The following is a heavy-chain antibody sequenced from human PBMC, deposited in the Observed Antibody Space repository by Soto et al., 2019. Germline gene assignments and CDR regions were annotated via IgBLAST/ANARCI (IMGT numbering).Heavy chain of an antibody. CDR2: IYSGGTT. V-gene: IGHV3-53*01. J-gene: IGHJ4*02. CDR1: GFTVSSNY. Sequence: EVQLVESGEGLIQPGGSLRLSCAASGFTVSSNYMSWVRQAPGKGLEWVSIIYSGGTTYYADSVKGRFTISRDNSKNTLYLQMSSLRAEDTAVYYCAGSGSYFTFDYWGQGTLVTVSS. D-gene: IGHD1-26*01. CDR3: AGSGSYFTFDY.